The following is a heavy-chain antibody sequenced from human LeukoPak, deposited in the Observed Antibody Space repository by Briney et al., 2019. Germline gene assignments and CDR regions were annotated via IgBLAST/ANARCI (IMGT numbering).Heavy chain of an antibody. CDR1: LGSISNHY. CDR2: IYYSGST. CDR3: ARRSGNYPYFFDY. J-gene: IGHJ4*02. Sequence: SETLSLTCTVSLGSISNHYWSWIRQPPGRGLEWIGYIYYSGSTNYNPSLKSRVTISVDTSKNQFSLKLNSVSAAGTAVYYCARRSGNYPYFFDYWGQGTLVTVSS. V-gene: IGHV4-59*11. D-gene: IGHD3-22*01.